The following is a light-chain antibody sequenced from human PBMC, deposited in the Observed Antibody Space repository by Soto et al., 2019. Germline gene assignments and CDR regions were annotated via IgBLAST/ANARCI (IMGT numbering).Light chain of an antibody. CDR1: QGIRND. J-gene: IGKJ1*01. Sequence: AIQMNQSPYSLSASVGDRVTITCRASQGIRNDLGWYQQKPGKAPKLLIYAASRLQSGVPSRFSGSRSGTDFTLTISSLQPEDFATYYCLQDYNYPLTFGQGTKVDIK. V-gene: IGKV1-6*01. CDR3: LQDYNYPLT. CDR2: AAS.